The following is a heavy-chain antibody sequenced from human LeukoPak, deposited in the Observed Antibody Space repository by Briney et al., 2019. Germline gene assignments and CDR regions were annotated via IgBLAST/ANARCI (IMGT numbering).Heavy chain of an antibody. V-gene: IGHV1-2*02. D-gene: IGHD6-13*01. Sequence: GASVKVSCKASGYTFTGYYMHWVRQAPGQGLEWMGWINPNSGGTNYAQKFQGRVTMTRDTSISTAYMELSRLRSDDTAVYYCARVEYSSSWYLGGWFDPWGQGTLVTVSS. CDR3: ARVEYSSSWYLGGWFDP. CDR2: INPNSGGT. CDR1: GYTFTGYY. J-gene: IGHJ5*02.